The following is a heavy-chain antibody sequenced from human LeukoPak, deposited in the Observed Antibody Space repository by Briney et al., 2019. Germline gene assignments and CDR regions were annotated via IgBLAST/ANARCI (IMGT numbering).Heavy chain of an antibody. D-gene: IGHD6-13*01. CDR1: GYTFTSYY. CDR3: ARLIVAAAGTSDWFDP. V-gene: IGHV1-46*01. Sequence: ASVKVSCKASGYTFTSYYMHWVRQAPGQGLEWMGIINPSGGSTSYAQKLQGRVTMTTDTSTSTAYMELRSLRSDDTAVYYCARLIVAAAGTSDWFDPWGQGTLVTVSS. J-gene: IGHJ5*02. CDR2: INPSGGST.